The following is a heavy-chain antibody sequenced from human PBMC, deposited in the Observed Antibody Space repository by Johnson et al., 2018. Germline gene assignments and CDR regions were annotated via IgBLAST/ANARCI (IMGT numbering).Heavy chain of an antibody. J-gene: IGHJ4*02. CDR2: ISYDGSNK. CDR3: ARDRSWAMVLDS. D-gene: IGHD3-10*01. Sequence: QVQLVQSGGGVVQPGRSLRLSCAASGIDFRTYGLHWVRQAPGKGLEWVAVISYDGSNKFYADSVKGRFTISRDNSKNTLYLQMNSLRAEDTAVYYCARDRSWAMVLDSWGQGPLVTVSS. CDR1: GIDFRTYG. V-gene: IGHV3-33*01.